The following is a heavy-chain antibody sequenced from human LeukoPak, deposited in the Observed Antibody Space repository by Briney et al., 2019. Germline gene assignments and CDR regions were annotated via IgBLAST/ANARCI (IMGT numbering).Heavy chain of an antibody. CDR1: GGSISSGSYY. CDR2: IYTSGST. D-gene: IGHD6-6*01. Sequence: PSQTLSFTCTVSGGSISSGSYYWSWIRQPAGKGLEWIGRIYTSGSTNYNPSLKSRVTISVDTSKNQFSLKLSSVTAADTAVYYCARGPSSLEDAFDIWGQGTMVTVSS. CDR3: ARGPSSLEDAFDI. J-gene: IGHJ3*02. V-gene: IGHV4-61*02.